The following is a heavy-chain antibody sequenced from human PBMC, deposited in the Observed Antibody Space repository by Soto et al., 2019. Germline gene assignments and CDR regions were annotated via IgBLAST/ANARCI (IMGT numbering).Heavy chain of an antibody. CDR3: ARGRFGGVIGPNYYYYYMDV. CDR2: MNPNSGNT. Sequence: ASVKVSCKASGYTFTSYDINWARQATGQGLEWMGWMNPNSGNTGYAQKFQGRVTMTRNTSISTAYMELSSLRSEDTAVYYCARGRFGGVIGPNYYYYYMDVWGKGTTVTVSS. D-gene: IGHD3-16*02. CDR1: GYTFTSYD. V-gene: IGHV1-8*01. J-gene: IGHJ6*03.